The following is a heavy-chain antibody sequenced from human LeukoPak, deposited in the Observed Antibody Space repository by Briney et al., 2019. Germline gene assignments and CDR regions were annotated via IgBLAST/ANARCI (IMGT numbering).Heavy chain of an antibody. CDR1: GGTFSSYA. V-gene: IGHV1-69*04. D-gene: IGHD6-19*01. Sequence: GSSVKVSCKASGGTFSSYAISWVRQAPGQGLEWMGRIIPILGIANYAQKFQGRVTITADISTSTAYMELSSLRSEDTAVYYCARLGGSSGWLNDYWGQGTLVTVSS. CDR2: IIPILGIA. J-gene: IGHJ4*02. CDR3: ARLGGSSGWLNDY.